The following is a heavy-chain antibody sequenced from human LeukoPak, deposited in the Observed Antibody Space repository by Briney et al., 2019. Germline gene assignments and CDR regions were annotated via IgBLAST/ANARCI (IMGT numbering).Heavy chain of an antibody. D-gene: IGHD3-10*01. Sequence: RPGGSLRLSCAASGFTFDDYGMSWVRQAPGKGLEWVSSINWNGGSTNYADSVKGRFTISRGNAKNSLYMQMNILRAEDTAFYYCARTRTGVRDSRFDYWGQGTLVSVSS. CDR2: INWNGGST. V-gene: IGHV3-20*04. J-gene: IGHJ4*02. CDR1: GFTFDDYG. CDR3: ARTRTGVRDSRFDY.